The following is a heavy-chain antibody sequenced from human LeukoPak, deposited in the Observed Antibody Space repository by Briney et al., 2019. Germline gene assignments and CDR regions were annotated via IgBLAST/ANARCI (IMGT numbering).Heavy chain of an antibody. CDR3: LYGGNSGDWVY. CDR1: GGSISGGNW. Sequence: SETLSLTCAASGGSISGGNWWSWVRQPPGKGLEWIGEIFHSGNTNYNPSLKSRVTMSVDKSKNQFSLNLNSVTAADTAVYYCLYGGNSGDWVYWGQGTLVTVSS. V-gene: IGHV4-4*02. D-gene: IGHD4-23*01. CDR2: IFHSGNT. J-gene: IGHJ4*02.